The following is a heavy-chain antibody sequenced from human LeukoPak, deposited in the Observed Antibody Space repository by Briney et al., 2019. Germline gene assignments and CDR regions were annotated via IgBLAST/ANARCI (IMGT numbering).Heavy chain of an antibody. CDR1: GFTFSSYA. Sequence: GGSLRLSCVASGFTFSSYAMSWVRPATGEGLEWVSPISGRGGSTYHADSVKGRFTLSRDNSKKTLYLQMNSLRAEDTAVYCCARDWNLRAFDYWGQGTLCTVSS. CDR3: ARDWNLRAFDY. V-gene: IGHV3-23*01. D-gene: IGHD1-1*01. J-gene: IGHJ4*02. CDR2: ISGRGGST.